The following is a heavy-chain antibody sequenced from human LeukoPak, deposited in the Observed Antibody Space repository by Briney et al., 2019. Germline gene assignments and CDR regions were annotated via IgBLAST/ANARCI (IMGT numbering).Heavy chain of an antibody. CDR2: IKQDGSEK. Sequence: GGSLRLSCAASGFSFSSYWMSWVRQAPGKGLEWVANIKQDGSEKYYVDSVKGRFTISRDNAQNSLYLQMNSLRAEDTAVYYCVRDLAEPPQEAFDIWGQGTVVTVSS. CDR3: VRDLAEPPQEAFDI. J-gene: IGHJ3*02. CDR1: GFSFSSYW. V-gene: IGHV3-7*01.